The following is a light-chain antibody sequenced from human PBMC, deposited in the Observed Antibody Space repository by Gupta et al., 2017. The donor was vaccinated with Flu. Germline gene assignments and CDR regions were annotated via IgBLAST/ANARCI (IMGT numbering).Light chain of an antibody. V-gene: IGKV1-39*01. CDR2: AAS. Sequence: SSLSASVGDRVTITCRASQSISSYLDWYQQKPGKAPKLLIYAASSLQSGVPSRFSGSGSGTDFTLTISSLQPEDFATYYCQQRYSTPPITFGQGTRLEIK. J-gene: IGKJ5*01. CDR1: QSISSY. CDR3: QQRYSTPPIT.